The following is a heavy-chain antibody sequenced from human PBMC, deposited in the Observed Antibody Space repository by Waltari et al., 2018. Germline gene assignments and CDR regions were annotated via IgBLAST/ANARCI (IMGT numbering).Heavy chain of an antibody. CDR2: IYTTATP. CDR3: ARMKNNRESAATWYPPSFDS. V-gene: IGHV4-4*07. D-gene: IGHD3-10*01. J-gene: IGHJ5*01. CDR1: GASIPSSY. Sequence: QVHLQESGPGLVKSSETLSLTCSVSGASIPSSYCLWLRQSAAQGLEWIGRIYTTATPNYSPSLTSRVTMSIDTSKNLLSLNLRSVTAADTGIYYCARMKNNRESAATWYPPSFDSWGQGILVTISS.